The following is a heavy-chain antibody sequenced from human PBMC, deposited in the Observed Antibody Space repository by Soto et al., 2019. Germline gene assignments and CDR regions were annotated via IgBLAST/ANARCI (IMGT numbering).Heavy chain of an antibody. V-gene: IGHV4-28*01. CDR2: IHHTGFT. CDR1: GSSISNDNW. J-gene: IGHJ4*02. D-gene: IGHD1-26*01. CDR3: AKKDNGKYFFDY. Sequence: PSETLSLTCGVSGSSISNDNWWVWIRQPPGKGLEWIGYIHHTGFTYSNPSLKSRLTMSVDTSKNQFSLKLSSVTAVDTAVYYCAKKDNGKYFFDYWGQGTLVTVS.